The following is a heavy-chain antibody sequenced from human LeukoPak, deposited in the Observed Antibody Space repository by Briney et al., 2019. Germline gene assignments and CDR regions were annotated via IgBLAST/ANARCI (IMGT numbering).Heavy chain of an antibody. CDR3: ARAPDLNYDFWSGYYSLGY. D-gene: IGHD3-3*01. CDR2: IIPIFGTA. V-gene: IGHV1-69*01. J-gene: IGHJ4*02. CDR1: GGTFSSYA. Sequence: GASVKVSCKASGGTFSSYAISWVRQAPGQGLEWMGGIIPIFGTANYAQKFQGRVTITADESTSTAYMVLSSLRSEDTAVYYCARAPDLNYDFWSGYYSLGYWGQGTLVTVSS.